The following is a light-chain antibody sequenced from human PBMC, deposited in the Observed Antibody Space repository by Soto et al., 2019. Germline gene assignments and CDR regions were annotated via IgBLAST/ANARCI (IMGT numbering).Light chain of an antibody. V-gene: IGKV3-20*01. CDR1: QSVSSSY. CDR2: GAS. Sequence: IVLAHSPGTLSLSPGESATLSCRASQSVSSSYLAWYQQKPGQAPRLLIYGASSRATGIPDRFSGSGSGTDFTLTISRLEPEDFAVYYCQQYGSSRTFGQGTKVDIK. CDR3: QQYGSSRT. J-gene: IGKJ1*01.